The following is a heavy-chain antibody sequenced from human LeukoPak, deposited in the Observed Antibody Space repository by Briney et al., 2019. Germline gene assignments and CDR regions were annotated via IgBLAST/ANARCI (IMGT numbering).Heavy chain of an antibody. J-gene: IGHJ4*02. V-gene: IGHV4-39*01. CDR1: GGSISSSSYY. CDR3: ARHDYGGNFLGGFDY. Sequence: PSETLSLTCTVSGGSISSSSYYWGWIRQPPGKGLEWIGSIYYSGSTYYNPSLKSRVTISVDTSKNQFSLKLSSVTAADTAVYYCARHDYGGNFLGGFDYWGQGTLVTVSS. CDR2: IYYSGST. D-gene: IGHD4-23*01.